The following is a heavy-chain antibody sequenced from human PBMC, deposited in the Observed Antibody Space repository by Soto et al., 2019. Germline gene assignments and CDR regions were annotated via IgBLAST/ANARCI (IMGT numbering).Heavy chain of an antibody. CDR3: AREGVAPYYYYGMDV. Sequence: ASVKVSCKASGYTFTSYGISWVRQAPGQGLEWMGWIRAYNGDTNYAQTFQGRVTMTTDTSTSTVHMEVGSLRSDDTAVYYCAREGVAPYYYYGMDVWGQGTPVTVSS. J-gene: IGHJ6*02. CDR1: GYTFTSYG. D-gene: IGHD5-12*01. CDR2: IRAYNGDT. V-gene: IGHV1-18*01.